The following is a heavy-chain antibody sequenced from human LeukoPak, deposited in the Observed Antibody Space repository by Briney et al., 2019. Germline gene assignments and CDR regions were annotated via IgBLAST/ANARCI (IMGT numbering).Heavy chain of an antibody. CDR3: ARDRFGGMDV. Sequence: GGPLRLSCAASGFTFRSHWMSWVRQAPGKGLEWVASIREDGSETFYVDSVKGRFTISRDNAKNSVYLQMSRLRVEDMAVYYCARDRFGGMDVWGKGTTVTVSS. CDR1: GFTFRSHW. V-gene: IGHV3-7*01. CDR2: IREDGSET. J-gene: IGHJ6*04. D-gene: IGHD4-23*01.